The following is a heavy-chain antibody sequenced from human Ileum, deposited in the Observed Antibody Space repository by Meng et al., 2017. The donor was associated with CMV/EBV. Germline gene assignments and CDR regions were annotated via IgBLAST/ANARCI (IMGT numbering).Heavy chain of an antibody. Sequence: GGSLRLSCTVSGVTFKTYDIHWVRQGPGKRLEWVAFIRYVGANKYADSVKGRFTISRDNSKSTVYLQMNSLKPGDTGLYYCVRDRHYCTNTTCHKFYFDSWGQGLLVTVSS. V-gene: IGHV3-30*02. D-gene: IGHD2-2*02. CDR3: VRDRHYCTNTTCHKFYFDS. CDR2: IRYVGANK. J-gene: IGHJ4*02. CDR1: GVTFKTYD.